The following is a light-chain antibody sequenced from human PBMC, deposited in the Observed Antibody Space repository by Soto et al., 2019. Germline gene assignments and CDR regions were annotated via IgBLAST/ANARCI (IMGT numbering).Light chain of an antibody. CDR3: SSYAGSSNV. V-gene: IGLV2-8*01. CDR1: SSDVGGYNY. CDR2: EVN. J-gene: IGLJ1*01. Sequence: QSVLTHPPSASGSPGQSVAISCTGTSSDVGGYNYVSRYQQHPGKAPKLMIYEVNKRPSGVPDRFSGSKSGNTASLTVSGLQAEDEADYYCSSYAGSSNVFGTGTKV.